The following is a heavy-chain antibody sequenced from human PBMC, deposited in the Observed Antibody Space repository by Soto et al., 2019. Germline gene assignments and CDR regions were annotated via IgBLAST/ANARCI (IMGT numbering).Heavy chain of an antibody. Sequence: PSEPLSLTCAVYGGSFSGYYWSWIRQPPGKGLEWIGEINHSGSTNYNPSLKSRVTISVDMSKNQFSLKLTSVTAADTAVYYCARVHVMVVAGSTFDYWGHGTLVTVSS. CDR2: INHSGST. CDR3: ARVHVMVVAGSTFDY. J-gene: IGHJ4*01. V-gene: IGHV4-34*01. D-gene: IGHD6-19*01. CDR1: GGSFSGYY.